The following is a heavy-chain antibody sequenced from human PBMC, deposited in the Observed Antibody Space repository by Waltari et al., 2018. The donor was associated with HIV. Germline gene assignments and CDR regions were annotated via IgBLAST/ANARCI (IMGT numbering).Heavy chain of an antibody. V-gene: IGHV3-30*02. CDR2: IRYDGSNK. CDR1: GFTFSSYG. CDR3: AKDGGIYYDSSGLPGDY. D-gene: IGHD3-22*01. J-gene: IGHJ4*02. Sequence: QVQLVESGGGVVQPGGSLRLSCAASGFTFSSYGMHWVRQAPGKGLEWVAFIRYDGSNKYYADSVKGRFTISRDNSKNTLYLQMNSLRAEDTAVYYCAKDGGIYYDSSGLPGDYWGQGTLVTVSS.